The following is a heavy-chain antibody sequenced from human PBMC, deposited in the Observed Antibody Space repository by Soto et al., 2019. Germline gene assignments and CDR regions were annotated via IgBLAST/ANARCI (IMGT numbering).Heavy chain of an antibody. CDR3: AKLLFLVYAIGYYYYYGMDV. Sequence: EVQLVESGGGLVQPGGSLRLSCAASGFTFSSYSMNWVRQAPGKGLEWVSYISSSSSYIYYADSVKGRFTISRDNAKNSLYLQMNSLRAEDTAVYYCAKLLFLVYAIGYYYYYGMDVWGQGTTVTVSS. J-gene: IGHJ6*02. CDR1: GFTFSSYS. CDR2: ISSSSSYI. V-gene: IGHV3-21*05. D-gene: IGHD2-8*01.